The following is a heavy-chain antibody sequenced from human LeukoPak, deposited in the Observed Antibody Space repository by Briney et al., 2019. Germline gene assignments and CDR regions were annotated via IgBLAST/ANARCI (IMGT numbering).Heavy chain of an antibody. J-gene: IGHJ4*02. Sequence: KAGGSLRLSCAASGFTFSSYGMHWVRQAPGKGLEWVAFIRYDGSNKYYADSVKGRFTISRDNSKNTLYLQMNSLRAEDTAVYYCAKDDYDYVWGSYRSYFDYWGQGTLVTVSS. CDR1: GFTFSSYG. CDR3: AKDDYDYVWGSYRSYFDY. D-gene: IGHD3-16*02. CDR2: IRYDGSNK. V-gene: IGHV3-30*02.